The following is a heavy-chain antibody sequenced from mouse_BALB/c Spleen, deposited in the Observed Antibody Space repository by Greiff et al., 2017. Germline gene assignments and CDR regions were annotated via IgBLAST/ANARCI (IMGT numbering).Heavy chain of an antibody. CDR2: IWSGGST. V-gene: IGHV2-2*02. Sequence: VHLVESGPGLVQPSQSLSITCTVSGFSLTSYGVHWVRQSPGKGLEWLGVIWSGGSTDYNAAFISRLSISKDNSKSQVFFKMNSLQANDTAIYYCARKRSTMVTTGFAYWGQGTLVTVSA. J-gene: IGHJ3*01. CDR3: ARKRSTMVTTGFAY. CDR1: GFSLTSYG. D-gene: IGHD2-2*01.